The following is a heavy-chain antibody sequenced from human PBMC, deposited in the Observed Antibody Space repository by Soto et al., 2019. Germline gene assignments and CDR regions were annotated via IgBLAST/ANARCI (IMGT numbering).Heavy chain of an antibody. D-gene: IGHD6-13*01. J-gene: IGHJ1*01. CDR3: VKDESINWYSGHFRH. CDR1: GFTFDDYA. V-gene: IGHV3-9*01. CDR2: INWNSGSI. Sequence: GGSLRLSCAASGFTFDDYAMHWVRQVPGKGLEWVSGINWNSGSIGYGDSVKGRFAISRDNAKNSLHLQMNSLSAEDTAFYYCVKDESINWYSGHFRHWGQGTLFTVSS.